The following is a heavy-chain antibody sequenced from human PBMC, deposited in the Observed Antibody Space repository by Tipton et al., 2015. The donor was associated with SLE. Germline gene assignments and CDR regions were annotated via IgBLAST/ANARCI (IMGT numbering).Heavy chain of an antibody. Sequence: TLSLTCTVSGGSISSYYWSWIRQPPGKGLEWIGEVNHGGSTNYNPSLKSRVTISIDTSKYQFSLKLSSVTAADTAIYYCARATSFSLDYWGQGTLVTVSS. J-gene: IGHJ4*02. D-gene: IGHD3-3*02. CDR3: ARATSFSLDY. CDR1: GGSISSYY. CDR2: VNHGGST. V-gene: IGHV4-34*01.